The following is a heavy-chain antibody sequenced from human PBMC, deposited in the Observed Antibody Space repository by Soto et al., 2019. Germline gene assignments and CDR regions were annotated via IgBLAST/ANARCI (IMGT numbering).Heavy chain of an antibody. J-gene: IGHJ6*02. CDR2: IYPGDSDT. D-gene: IGHD3-3*01. CDR1: GYSFTSYW. Sequence: GDSLKISCKGSGYSFTSYWIGWVRQMPGKGLEWMGIIYPGDSDTRYSPSFQGQVTISAGKSISTAYLQWSSLKALDTAMYYCARSGQYYDFWSGSYYYYGMDVWGQGTTVTVSS. CDR3: ARSGQYYDFWSGSYYYYGMDV. V-gene: IGHV5-51*01.